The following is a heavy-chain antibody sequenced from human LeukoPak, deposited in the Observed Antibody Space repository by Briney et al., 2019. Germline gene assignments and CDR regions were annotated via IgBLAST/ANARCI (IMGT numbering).Heavy chain of an antibody. CDR1: GFTFSSYA. D-gene: IGHD3-3*01. V-gene: IGHV3-33*08. CDR3: ARGYDFWSPGGPLGRYYYGMDV. J-gene: IGHJ6*02. Sequence: AGGSLRLSCAASGFTFSSYAMSWVRQAPGKGLEWVAVVWYDGSNNYYADSVKGRFTISRGNSKNTLYLQMNSLRAEDTAVYYCARGYDFWSPGGPLGRYYYGMDVWGQGTTVTVSS. CDR2: VWYDGSNN.